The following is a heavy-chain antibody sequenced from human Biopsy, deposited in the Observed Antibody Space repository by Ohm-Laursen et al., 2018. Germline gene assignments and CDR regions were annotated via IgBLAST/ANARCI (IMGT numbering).Heavy chain of an antibody. CDR1: GLSFSTYG. D-gene: IGHD6-19*01. CDR3: ASDRDSSGSFRWNH. V-gene: IGHV3-33*01. Sequence: SLRLSCTASGLSFSTYGMHWVRQAPGKGLEWEAVIWYDGSKKYYADSVKGRFTITRDNSKNTLYLQMNSLRAEDTAVYYCASDRDSSGSFRWNHLGQGTLVTVSS. CDR2: IWYDGSKK. J-gene: IGHJ5*02.